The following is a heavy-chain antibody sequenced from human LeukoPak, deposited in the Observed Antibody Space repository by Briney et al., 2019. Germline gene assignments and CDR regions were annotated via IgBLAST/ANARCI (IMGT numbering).Heavy chain of an antibody. J-gene: IGHJ5*02. CDR1: GGTFSSYA. D-gene: IGHD6-13*01. V-gene: IGHV1-69*05. Sequence: SVKVSCKASGGTFSSYAISWVGQAPGQGLEWMGGIIPIFGTANYAQKFQGRVTITTDESTSTAYMELSSLRSEDTAVYYCARVAAAHFDPWGQGTLVTVSS. CDR2: IIPIFGTA. CDR3: ARVAAAHFDP.